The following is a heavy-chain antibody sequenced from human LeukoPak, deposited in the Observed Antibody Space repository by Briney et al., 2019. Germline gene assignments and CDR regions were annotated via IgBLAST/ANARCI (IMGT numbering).Heavy chain of an antibody. Sequence: GGSLRLSCAASGFTFSSYWMHWVRQAPGKGLVWVSRINSDESSTSYADSVKGRFTISRDNAKNTLYLQMNSLRAEDTAVYYCARDTKYCSSTSCWDWFDPWGQGTLVTVSS. CDR3: ARDTKYCSSTSCWDWFDP. J-gene: IGHJ5*02. CDR1: GFTFSSYW. D-gene: IGHD2-2*01. V-gene: IGHV3-74*01. CDR2: INSDESST.